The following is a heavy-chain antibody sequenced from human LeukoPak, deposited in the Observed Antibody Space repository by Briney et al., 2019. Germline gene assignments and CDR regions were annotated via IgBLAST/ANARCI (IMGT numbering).Heavy chain of an antibody. CDR1: GFTFSSYE. CDR2: ISSSGSTI. Sequence: GGSLRLSCAASGFTFSSYEMNWVRQAPGKGLEWVSYISSSGSTIYYADSVKGRFTISRDSAKNSMYLQMNSLRAEDTAVYYCAREAYYDFWAGGYYYYYMDVWGKGTTVTVSS. J-gene: IGHJ6*03. V-gene: IGHV3-48*03. CDR3: AREAYYDFWAGGYYYYYMDV. D-gene: IGHD3-3*01.